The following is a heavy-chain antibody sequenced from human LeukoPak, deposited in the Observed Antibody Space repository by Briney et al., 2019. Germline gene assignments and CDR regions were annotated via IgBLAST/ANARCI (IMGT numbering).Heavy chain of an antibody. D-gene: IGHD2-8*02. CDR3: ATYRQVLLPFES. V-gene: IGHV3-53*01. CDR1: GFTVSSKY. Sequence: PGGSLRLSCAASGFTVSSKYMSWVRQAPGKGLEWVSIIYSDGSTYYADSVRGRFTISRDNSKSTLSLQMNSLRAEDTAIYYCATYRQVLLPFESWGQGTLVTVSS. J-gene: IGHJ4*02. CDR2: IYSDGST.